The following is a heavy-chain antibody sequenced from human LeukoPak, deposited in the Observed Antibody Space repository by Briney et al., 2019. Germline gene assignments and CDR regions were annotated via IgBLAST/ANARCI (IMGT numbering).Heavy chain of an antibody. CDR3: ARDLDGYRSGNGA. J-gene: IGHJ5*02. CDR1: GFSFSSYG. D-gene: IGHD5-12*01. Sequence: PGRSLRLSCAASGFSFSSYGMHWVRQAPGKGLEWLTVISYDGNTIYYADSVKGRFTISRDNSKNTLYLQMNSLRIEDTAVYYCARDLDGYRSGNGAWGQGTLVTVSS. V-gene: IGHV3-30*03. CDR2: ISYDGNTI.